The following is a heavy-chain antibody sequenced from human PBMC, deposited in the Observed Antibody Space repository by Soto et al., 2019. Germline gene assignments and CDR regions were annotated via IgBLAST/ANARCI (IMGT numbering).Heavy chain of an antibody. CDR2: ISSSSSYI. V-gene: IGHV3-21*01. CDR1: GFTFSSYS. J-gene: IGHJ6*02. D-gene: IGHD6-13*01. Sequence: GGSLRLSCAASGFTFSSYSMNWVRQAPWKGLEWVSSISSSSSYIYYADSVKGRFTISRDNAKNSLYLQMNSLRAEDTAVYYCARDPGSSGFYYYGIDVWGQGTPVTVYS. CDR3: ARDPGSSGFYYYGIDV.